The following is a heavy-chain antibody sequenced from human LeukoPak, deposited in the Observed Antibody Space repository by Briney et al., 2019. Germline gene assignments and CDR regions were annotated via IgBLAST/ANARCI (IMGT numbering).Heavy chain of an antibody. J-gene: IGHJ6*02. Sequence: PSETLSLTCAVSGGSISSSNWWSWVRQPPGKGLEWIGEIYHSGSTNYNPSLKSRVTISVDKSKNQFSLKLSSVTAADAAVYYCATILASGHYYYGMDVWGQGTTVTVSS. CDR1: GGSISSSNW. CDR3: ATILASGHYYYGMDV. CDR2: IYHSGST. V-gene: IGHV4-4*02. D-gene: IGHD3-10*01.